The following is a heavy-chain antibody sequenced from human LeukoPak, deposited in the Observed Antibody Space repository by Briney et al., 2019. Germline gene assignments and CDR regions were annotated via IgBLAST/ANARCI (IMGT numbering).Heavy chain of an antibody. D-gene: IGHD4-17*01. CDR2: IYHSGST. J-gene: IGHJ4*02. V-gene: IGHV4-38-2*02. Sequence: PSETLSLTCTVSGYSISSGYYWGWIRQPPGKGLEWIGSIYHSGSTYYNPSLKSRVTISVDTSKNQFSLKLSSVTAADTAVYYCARVATTARDPIDYWGQGTLVTVSS. CDR1: GYSISSGYY. CDR3: ARVATTARDPIDY.